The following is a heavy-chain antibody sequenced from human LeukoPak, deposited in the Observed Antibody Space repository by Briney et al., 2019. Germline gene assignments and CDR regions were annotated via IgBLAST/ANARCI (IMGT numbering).Heavy chain of an antibody. Sequence: AGGSLRLSCAASGFTFSSYGMHWVRQAPGKGLEWVAVIWYDGSDKYYADSVKGRFTISRDNSKNTLYLQMNSLRAEDTAVYYCARVPHRGVATIINFDYWGQGTLVTVSS. J-gene: IGHJ4*02. D-gene: IGHD5-12*01. CDR1: GFTFSSYG. CDR3: ARVPHRGVATIINFDY. CDR2: IWYDGSDK. V-gene: IGHV3-33*01.